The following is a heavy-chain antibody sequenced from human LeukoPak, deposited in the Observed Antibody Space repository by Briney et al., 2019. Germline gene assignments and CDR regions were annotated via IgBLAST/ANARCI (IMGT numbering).Heavy chain of an antibody. D-gene: IGHD2/OR15-2a*01. Sequence: EASVKVSCKASGYTFTSYGISWVRQAPGQGLEWMGWISAYNGNTNYAQKLQGRVTMTTDTSTSTAYMELRSLRSDDTAVYYCARGQLKAKSGNIWYYYYYGMDVWGQGTTVTVSS. CDR1: GYTFTSYG. V-gene: IGHV1-18*01. J-gene: IGHJ6*02. CDR3: ARGQLKAKSGNIWYYYYYGMDV. CDR2: ISAYNGNT.